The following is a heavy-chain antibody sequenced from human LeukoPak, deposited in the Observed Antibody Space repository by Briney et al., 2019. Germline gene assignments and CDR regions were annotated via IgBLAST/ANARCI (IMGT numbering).Heavy chain of an antibody. D-gene: IGHD5-24*01. J-gene: IGHJ3*02. CDR1: GGSISSYY. Sequence: KPSETLSLTCTVSGGSISSYYWSWIRQPPGKGLEWIGYIYYSGSTSYNPSLKSRVTISVDTSKKQFSLKLSSVTAADTAVYYCARGEMATIEDAFDIWGQGTMVTVSS. V-gene: IGHV4-59*01. CDR3: ARGEMATIEDAFDI. CDR2: IYYSGST.